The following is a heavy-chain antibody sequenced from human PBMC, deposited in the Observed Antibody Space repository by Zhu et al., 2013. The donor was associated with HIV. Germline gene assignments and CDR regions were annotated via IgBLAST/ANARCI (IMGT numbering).Heavy chain of an antibody. Sequence: QVQLMQSGAEVKKPGASVKVSCKASGYTFNNYGITWVRQAPGQGLEWMGWIRSSPANTKYAQKFQGRVIMTTDTSTRAAYLELGSLRSDDSAVYYCARVRSLSGAFDLWGQGTMVTSLQ. CDR2: IRSSPANT. V-gene: IGHV1-18*01. D-gene: IGHD3-10*01. J-gene: IGHJ3*01. CDR3: ARVRSLSGAFDL. CDR1: GYTFNNYG.